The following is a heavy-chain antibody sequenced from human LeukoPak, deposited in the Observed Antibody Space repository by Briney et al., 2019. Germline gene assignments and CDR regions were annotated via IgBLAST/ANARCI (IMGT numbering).Heavy chain of an antibody. CDR1: GLPFNPYW. CDR3: ATSLYKWRGYSGNDHDY. D-gene: IGHD5-12*01. V-gene: IGHV3-7*01. Sequence: GGSLRLSCIGSGLPFNPYWMMWVRQAPGKGLEWVANINQDGNEKNYVDSVKGRFTISRDNSKSSLFLQMTSLKTEDTAVYYCATSLYKWRGYSGNDHDYWGQGTLVHVSS. CDR2: INQDGNEK. J-gene: IGHJ4*02.